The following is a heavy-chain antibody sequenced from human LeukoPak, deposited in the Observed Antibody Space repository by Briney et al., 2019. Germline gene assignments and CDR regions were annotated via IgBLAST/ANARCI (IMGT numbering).Heavy chain of an antibody. J-gene: IGHJ4*02. CDR2: INPSGGST. CDR3: ARDPRTQNGEYRGPYDY. CDR1: GYTFTGYY. V-gene: IGHV1-46*01. Sequence: ASVKVSCKASGYTFTGYYMHWVRQAPGQGLEWMGIINPSGGSTSYAQKFQGRVTMTRDTSTSTVYMELSSLRSEDTAVYYCARDPRTQNGEYRGPYDYWGQGTLVTVSS. D-gene: IGHD1-14*01.